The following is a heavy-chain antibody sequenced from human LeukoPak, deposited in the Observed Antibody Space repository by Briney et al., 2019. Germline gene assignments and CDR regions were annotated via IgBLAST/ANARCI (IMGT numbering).Heavy chain of an antibody. V-gene: IGHV4-59*08. CDR1: DGSISSYY. CDR3: ARRLGVMNPFDY. Sequence: SETLSLTCTVSDGSISSYYWSWIRQPPGKGLEWIGYIYYSGSTNYNPSVKSRVTISVDTSKNQFSLKLSSVTAADTAVYYCARRLGVMNPFDYWGQGTLVTVSS. J-gene: IGHJ4*02. CDR2: IYYSGST. D-gene: IGHD3-22*01.